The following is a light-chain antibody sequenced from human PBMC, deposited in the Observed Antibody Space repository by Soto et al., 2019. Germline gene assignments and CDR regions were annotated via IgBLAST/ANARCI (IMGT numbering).Light chain of an antibody. Sequence: QSVLTQPPSVSGAPGQRVTISCTGGSSNIGAGYDVHWYQQLPGTAPKLLIYDNTNRPSGVPDRFSGSKSGTAASLAITGLQAEDEADYYCQSYDSSLSVVFGGGTKVTVL. J-gene: IGLJ2*01. V-gene: IGLV1-40*01. CDR3: QSYDSSLSVV. CDR2: DNT. CDR1: SSNIGAGYD.